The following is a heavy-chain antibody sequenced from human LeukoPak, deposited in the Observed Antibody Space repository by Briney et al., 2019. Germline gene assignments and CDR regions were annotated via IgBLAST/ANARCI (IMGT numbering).Heavy chain of an antibody. Sequence: GGSLRLSCAASGFTLSSSAMTWVRQAPGKGLEWVSLISGSDGSTYYADSVKGRFTISRDNAKNSLYLQMNSLRAEDTAVFYCARDPGYSNSPYYLDYWGQGTLVTVSS. D-gene: IGHD5-12*01. V-gene: IGHV3-23*01. CDR2: ISGSDGST. CDR1: GFTLSSSA. CDR3: ARDPGYSNSPYYLDY. J-gene: IGHJ4*02.